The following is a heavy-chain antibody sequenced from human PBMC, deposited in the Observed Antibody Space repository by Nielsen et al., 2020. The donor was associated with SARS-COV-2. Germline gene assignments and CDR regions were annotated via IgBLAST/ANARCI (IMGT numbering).Heavy chain of an antibody. CDR2: INHSGST. J-gene: IGHJ6*03. Sequence: SETLSLTCAVYGGSFSGYYWRWIRQPPGKGLEWIGEINHSGSTNYNPSLKSRVTIPVDTSKNQLSLMLSSVTAADTAVYYCARGRRGGSGSKNYYYYYYMDVWGKGTTVTVSS. D-gene: IGHD3-10*01. CDR3: ARGRRGGSGSKNYYYYYYMDV. V-gene: IGHV4-34*01. CDR1: GGSFSGYY.